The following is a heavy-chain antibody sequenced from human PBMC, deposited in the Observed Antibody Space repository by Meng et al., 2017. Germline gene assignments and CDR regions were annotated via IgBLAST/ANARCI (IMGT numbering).Heavy chain of an antibody. J-gene: IGHJ4*02. CDR2: INHSGST. V-gene: IGHV4-34*01. D-gene: IGHD5-18*01. CDR3: ASSGYSYGYRFDY. Sequence: QVQLQQLGAGLLKPSETLSLTCAVYGGSFSGYYWSWIRQPPGKGLEWIGEINHSGSTNYNPSLKSRVTISVDTSKNQFSLKLSSVTAADTAVYYCASSGYSYGYRFDYWGQGTLVTVFS. CDR1: GGSFSGYY.